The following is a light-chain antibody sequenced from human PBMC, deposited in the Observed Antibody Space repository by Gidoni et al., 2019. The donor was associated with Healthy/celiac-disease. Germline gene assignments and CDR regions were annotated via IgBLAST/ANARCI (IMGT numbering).Light chain of an antibody. J-gene: IGKJ4*01. Sequence: EIVMTQSPATLSVSPGERATLSCRASQSVSSNLAWYQQKPGQAPRLLIYGASTRATGIPARFSGSGSWTEFTLTISSLQSEDFAVYYCQQYNELAPITFGGXTKVEIK. CDR3: QQYNELAPIT. CDR2: GAS. V-gene: IGKV3-15*01. CDR1: QSVSSN.